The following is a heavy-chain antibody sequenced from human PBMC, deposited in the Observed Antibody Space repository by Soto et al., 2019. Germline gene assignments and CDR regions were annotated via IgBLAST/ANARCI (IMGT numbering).Heavy chain of an antibody. CDR1: GFTFSSYS. V-gene: IGHV3-21*01. Sequence: EVQLVESGGGLVKPGGSLRLSCAASGFTFSSYSMNWVRQAPGKGLEWVSSISSSSSYIYYADSVKGRFTISRDNAKNSLYLQMNSLRAEDTAVYYCARDSEGGYFQIYYCYGMDVWGQGTTVTVSS. CDR3: ARDSEGGYFQIYYCYGMDV. J-gene: IGHJ6*02. CDR2: ISSSSSYI. D-gene: IGHD5-18*01.